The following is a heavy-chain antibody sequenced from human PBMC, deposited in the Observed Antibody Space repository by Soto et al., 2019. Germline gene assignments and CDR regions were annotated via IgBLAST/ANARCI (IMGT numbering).Heavy chain of an antibody. D-gene: IGHD3-9*01. Sequence: GESLKISCMGSGYKVSTWHNFTSYWIAWVRQMPGEGLEWMGIIYPGDSDTRYSPSFQGQVTISADKSISTAYLQWSSLKASDTAMYYCVLHGVLRYFNWSQNPYYYYYYGMDVWGQGTTVTVSS. V-gene: IGHV5-51*01. CDR2: IYPGDSDT. CDR1: GYKVSTWHNFTSYW. J-gene: IGHJ6*02. CDR3: VLHGVLRYFNWSQNPYYYYYYGMDV.